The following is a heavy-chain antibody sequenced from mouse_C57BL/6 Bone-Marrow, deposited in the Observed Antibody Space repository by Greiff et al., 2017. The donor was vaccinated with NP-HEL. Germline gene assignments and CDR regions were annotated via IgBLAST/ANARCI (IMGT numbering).Heavy chain of an antibody. Sequence: QVTLKESGPGILQSSQTLSLTCSFSGFSLSTSGMGVSWIRQPSGKGLEWLAHIYWDDDKRYNPSLKSRLTISKDTSRNQVFLKITSVDTADTATDYGARGFITTVAGYFDYWGQGTTLTVSS. CDR3: ARGFITTVAGYFDY. CDR1: GFSLSTSGMG. D-gene: IGHD1-1*01. CDR2: IYWDDDK. V-gene: IGHV8-12*01. J-gene: IGHJ2*01.